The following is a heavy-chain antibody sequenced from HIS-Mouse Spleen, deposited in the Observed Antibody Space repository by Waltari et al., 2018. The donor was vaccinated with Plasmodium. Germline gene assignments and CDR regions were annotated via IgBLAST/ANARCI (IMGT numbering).Heavy chain of an antibody. CDR3: ARLRYSYGYFDY. Sequence: QVQLQESGPGLVKPSETLSLTCTVSGGSISSYYWRWIRRPPGKGLEWIWYIYYSGSTNYNPSRRSRVTISVDTAKNQFSRKLSSVTAADTAVYYCARLRYSYGYFDYWGQGTLVTVAS. CDR2: IYYSGST. CDR1: GGSISSYY. D-gene: IGHD5-18*01. J-gene: IGHJ4*02. V-gene: IGHV4-59*08.